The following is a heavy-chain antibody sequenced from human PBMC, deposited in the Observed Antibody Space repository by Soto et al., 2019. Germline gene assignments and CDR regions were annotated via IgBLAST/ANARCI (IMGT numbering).Heavy chain of an antibody. CDR3: TRSIYDFWSGYYFPLDY. Sequence: DTLSLTCAVXGGSFSGYYWSWIRQPPGKGLEWIGEINHSGSTNYNPSLKSRATISVDTSKNQFSLKLSSVTAADTAVYYCTRSIYDFWSGYYFPLDYWGQGTLVTVSS. CDR1: GGSFSGYY. V-gene: IGHV4-34*01. CDR2: INHSGST. J-gene: IGHJ4*02. D-gene: IGHD3-3*01.